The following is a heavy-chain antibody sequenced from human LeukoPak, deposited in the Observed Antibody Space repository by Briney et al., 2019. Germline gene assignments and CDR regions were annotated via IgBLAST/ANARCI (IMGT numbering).Heavy chain of an antibody. J-gene: IGHJ6*02. D-gene: IGHD2-15*01. CDR1: GYTFSSYA. Sequence: WGSLSLSCTASGYTFSSYAISWVRQDPGQGLEWVSGISGSSGSTYYAQSVKGRFTISRDTSKNTLYLEMNSLRAEDTAVYYCARGGCYEPYGMDVWGQGTTVTVSS. V-gene: IGHV3-23*01. CDR2: ISGSSGST. CDR3: ARGGCYEPYGMDV.